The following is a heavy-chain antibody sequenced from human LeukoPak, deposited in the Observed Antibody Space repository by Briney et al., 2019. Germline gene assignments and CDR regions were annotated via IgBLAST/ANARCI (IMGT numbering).Heavy chain of an antibody. CDR3: AREGRTGTLKDY. V-gene: IGHV3-7*01. CDR1: GFTFSSYW. J-gene: IGHJ4*02. D-gene: IGHD1-7*01. CDR2: IKHDGSEK. Sequence: GGSLRLSCAASGFTFSSYWMSWVRQAPGKGLEWVANIKHDGSEKNHVDSVKGRFTISRDNAKNSLYLQMNSLRAEDTAVYYCAREGRTGTLKDYWGQGILGTVSS.